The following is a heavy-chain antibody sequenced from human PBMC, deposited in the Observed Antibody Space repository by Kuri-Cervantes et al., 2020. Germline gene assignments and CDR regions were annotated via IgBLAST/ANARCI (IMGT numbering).Heavy chain of an antibody. CDR3: AKDIVSWTRYFDWLSRADGMDV. CDR1: GFTFSSYA. D-gene: IGHD3-9*01. CDR2: ISYDGSNK. Sequence: GGSLRLSCAASGFTFSSYAMHWVRQAPGKGLEWVAVISYDGSNKYYADSVKGRFTISRDNSKNTLYLQMNSLRAEDTALYYCAKDIVSWTRYFDWLSRADGMDVWGQGTTVTVSS. J-gene: IGHJ6*02. V-gene: IGHV3-30-3*01.